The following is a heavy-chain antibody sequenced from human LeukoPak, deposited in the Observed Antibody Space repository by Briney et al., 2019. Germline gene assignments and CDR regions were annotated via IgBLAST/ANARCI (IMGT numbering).Heavy chain of an antibody. CDR1: GDSVSSNSAA. Sequence: SQTLSLTCAISGDSVSSNSAAWNWIRQSPSRGLEWLGRTYYRSKWYNDYAVSVKSRITINPDTSKNQFSLQLNSVTPEDTAVYYCARREITMVRGVKNWFDPWGQGTLVTVSS. D-gene: IGHD3-10*01. CDR3: ARREITMVRGVKNWFDP. V-gene: IGHV6-1*01. CDR2: TYYRSKWYN. J-gene: IGHJ5*02.